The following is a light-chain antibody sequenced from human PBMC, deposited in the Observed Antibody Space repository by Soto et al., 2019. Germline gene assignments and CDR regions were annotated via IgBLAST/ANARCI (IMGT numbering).Light chain of an antibody. Sequence: EVVMTQSPATLSVSPGERATLSCRASQGVSSKLAWYQQKPGQAPRLFIYGASTRATGIPARFSGSGSGTEFTLTISSLQSEDFAVYYCQQYNNWPYTFGQGTKLEIK. J-gene: IGKJ2*01. CDR2: GAS. CDR3: QQYNNWPYT. V-gene: IGKV3-15*01. CDR1: QGVSSK.